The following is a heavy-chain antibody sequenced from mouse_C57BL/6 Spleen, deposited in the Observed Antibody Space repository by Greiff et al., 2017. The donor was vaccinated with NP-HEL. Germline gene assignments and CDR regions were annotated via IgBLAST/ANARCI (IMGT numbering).Heavy chain of an antibody. CDR1: GYTFTSYW. V-gene: IGHV1-52*01. D-gene: IGHD2-4*01. Sequence: QVQLQQPGAELVRPGSSVKLSCKASGYTFTSYWMHWVKQRPIQGLEWIGNIDPSDSETHYTQKFKDKATLTVDKSSSTAYMQLSRLTSEDSAVYYCARKGKRYDCDGSHFAYWGQGTTLTVSS. CDR2: IDPSDSET. J-gene: IGHJ2*01. CDR3: ARKGKRYDCDGSHFAY.